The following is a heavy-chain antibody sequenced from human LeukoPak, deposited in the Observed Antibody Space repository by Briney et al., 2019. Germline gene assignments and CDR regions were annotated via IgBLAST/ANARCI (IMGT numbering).Heavy chain of an antibody. Sequence: GASVKVSCKASGYTFTGYYMHWVRQAPGQGLEWMGWINPNSGGTNYAQKFQGRVTMTEDTSTDTAYMELSSLRSEDTAVYYCATSLMVRGVISKLSGRRFDYWGQGTLVTVSS. D-gene: IGHD3-10*01. CDR1: GYTFTGYY. J-gene: IGHJ4*02. CDR3: ATSLMVRGVISKLSGRRFDY. V-gene: IGHV1-2*02. CDR2: INPNSGGT.